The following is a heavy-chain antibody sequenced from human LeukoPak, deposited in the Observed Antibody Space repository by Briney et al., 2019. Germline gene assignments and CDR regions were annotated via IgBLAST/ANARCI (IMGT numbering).Heavy chain of an antibody. CDR2: IHDSGGT. V-gene: IGHV4-59*08. Sequence: SETLSLTCTVSCGSISNYYWSSIRQSPRAGLEWIGYIHDSGGTKYNPSLKSRVIISVDMSMYQFSLKLSSVTAADTAMYYCAKHSVLAGSGYAFDIWGQGTAVTVSS. J-gene: IGHJ3*02. CDR3: AKHSVLAGSGYAFDI. CDR1: CGSISNYY. D-gene: IGHD3-10*01.